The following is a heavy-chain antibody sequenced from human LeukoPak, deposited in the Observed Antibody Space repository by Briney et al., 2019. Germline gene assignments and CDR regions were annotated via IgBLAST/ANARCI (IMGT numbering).Heavy chain of an antibody. D-gene: IGHD2-15*01. V-gene: IGHV3-30*02. CDR3: AKDPRIPWAPEYMHV. CDR1: GFTFSDEG. Sequence: PGGSLRLSCAASGFTFSDEGMHWVRQAPGKGLEWVSFIHVDANEIYYADSVKGRFTISRDNSKNTLYLQMNSLRAEDTAVYYCAKDPRIPWAPEYMHVWGKGTTVTVSS. CDR2: IHVDANEI. J-gene: IGHJ6*03.